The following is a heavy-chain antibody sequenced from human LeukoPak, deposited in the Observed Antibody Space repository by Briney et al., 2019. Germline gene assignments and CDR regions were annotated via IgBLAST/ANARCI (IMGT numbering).Heavy chain of an antibody. CDR1: GFTFSNYA. V-gene: IGHV3-30-3*01. CDR3: ARATGYSYGLDCEY. Sequence: GGSLRLSCAASGFTFSNYAMHWVRQAPGKGLEWVAVISYDGSNKYYADPVKGRFTISRDNSKNTLYLQMNSLRAEDTAVYYCARATGYSYGLDCEYWGQGTLVTVSS. J-gene: IGHJ4*02. CDR2: ISYDGSNK. D-gene: IGHD5-18*01.